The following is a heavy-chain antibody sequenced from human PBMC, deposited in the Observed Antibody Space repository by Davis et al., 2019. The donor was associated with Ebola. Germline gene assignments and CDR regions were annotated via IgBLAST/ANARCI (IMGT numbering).Heavy chain of an antibody. CDR2: IYYSGST. CDR3: ARLETVAGLDY. D-gene: IGHD6-19*01. CDR1: GGSFSGYY. Sequence: SETLSLTCAVYGGSFSGYYWSWIRQPPGKGLEWIGSIYYSGSTYYNPSLKSRVTISVDTSKNQFSLKLSSVTAADTAVYYCARLETVAGLDYWGQGTLVTVSS. J-gene: IGHJ4*02. V-gene: IGHV4-34*01.